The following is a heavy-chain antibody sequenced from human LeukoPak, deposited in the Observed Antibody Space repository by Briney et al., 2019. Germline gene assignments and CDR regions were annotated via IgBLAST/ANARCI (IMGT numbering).Heavy chain of an antibody. Sequence: GSLRLTCAASGFTVSSNYMSWVRQAPGKGLEWVSVIYSGGSTYHADSVKGRFTISRHNSKNTLYLQMNSLRAEDTAVYYCASSARGYSYGYGMDVWGQGTTVTVSS. CDR2: IYSGGST. J-gene: IGHJ6*02. D-gene: IGHD5-18*01. CDR3: ASSARGYSYGYGMDV. V-gene: IGHV3-53*04. CDR1: GFTVSSNY.